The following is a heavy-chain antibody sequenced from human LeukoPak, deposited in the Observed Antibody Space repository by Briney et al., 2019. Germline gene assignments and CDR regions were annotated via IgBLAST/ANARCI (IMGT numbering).Heavy chain of an antibody. J-gene: IGHJ1*01. V-gene: IGHV3-21*01. CDR2: ISSSSSYI. CDR1: GFTFSNYS. Sequence: PGGSLRLSCAASGFTFSNYSMNWVRQAPGKGLEWVSSISSSSSYIYYADSVRGRFTISRDNAKNSLYLQMNSLRAEDTAVYYCARGDYGGNSFQHWGQGTLVTVSS. D-gene: IGHD4-23*01. CDR3: ARGDYGGNSFQH.